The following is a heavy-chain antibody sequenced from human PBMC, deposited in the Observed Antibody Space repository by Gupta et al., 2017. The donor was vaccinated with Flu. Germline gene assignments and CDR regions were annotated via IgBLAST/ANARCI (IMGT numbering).Heavy chain of an antibody. CDR1: DDHA. CDR2: ISWNSGSV. D-gene: IGHD6-13*01. Sequence: DDHAMDWVRLAPGKGLEWVSGISWNSGSVGYADSVKGRFTISRDNAKKSLYLQMDSLRTEDTAFYYCVKDSLSSSWSLFDYWGQGTLVTVSS. J-gene: IGHJ4*02. V-gene: IGHV3-9*01. CDR3: VKDSLSSSWSLFDY.